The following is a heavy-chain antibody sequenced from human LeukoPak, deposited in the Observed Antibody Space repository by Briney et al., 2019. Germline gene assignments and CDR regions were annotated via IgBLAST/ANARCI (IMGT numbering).Heavy chain of an antibody. CDR2: INKDGGEK. J-gene: IGHJ3*02. V-gene: IGHV3-7*01. D-gene: IGHD1-1*01. CDR3: ARTYNWNDGHDAFDI. CDR1: GFTFSSYW. Sequence: GGSLRLSCAASGFTFSSYWMSWVRQAPGKGLEWVANINKDGGEKYYVDSVKGRFTISRDNAKNSLYLQMNSLRAEDTAVYYCARTYNWNDGHDAFDIWGQGTMVTVSS.